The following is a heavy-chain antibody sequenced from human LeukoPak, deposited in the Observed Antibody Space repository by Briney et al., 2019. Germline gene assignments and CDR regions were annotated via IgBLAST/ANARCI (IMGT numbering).Heavy chain of an antibody. V-gene: IGHV3-66*01. D-gene: IGHD6-25*01. CDR3: ASSVFGGYDY. Sequence: GESLRLSCAASGFTVSSHYMSWVRQAPGRGLEWVSVIYSGGSIYYADSVKGRFTISRDNSRNTLYLQMNSLRAEDTAVYYCASSVFGGYDYWGQGTLVTVSS. J-gene: IGHJ4*02. CDR2: IYSGGSI. CDR1: GFTVSSHY.